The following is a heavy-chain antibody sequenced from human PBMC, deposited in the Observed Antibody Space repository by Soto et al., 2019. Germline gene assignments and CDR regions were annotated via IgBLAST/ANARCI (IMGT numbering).Heavy chain of an antibody. CDR3: ARDRGSSGWTYYYYGMDV. Sequence: ASVKVSSKASGYTFTGYYMHWVRQAPGQWLEWMGWINPNSGGTNYAQKFQGRVTMTRDTSISTAYMELSRLRSDDTAVYYCARDRGSSGWTYYYYGMDVWGQGTTVTVSS. V-gene: IGHV1-2*02. CDR1: GYTFTGYY. D-gene: IGHD6-19*01. CDR2: INPNSGGT. J-gene: IGHJ6*02.